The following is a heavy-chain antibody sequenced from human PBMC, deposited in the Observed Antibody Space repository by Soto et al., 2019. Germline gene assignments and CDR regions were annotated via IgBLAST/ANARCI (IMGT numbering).Heavy chain of an antibody. D-gene: IGHD3-16*01. CDR3: ARLLGLRAAEY. CDR2: VYYNENT. Sequence: QIQLHESGPGLVKPSETLSLTCSVSGVSISGSTFYWGWIRQSPGKGLEWIGSVYYNENTYYNPSLASRVTISLQPSKNPFSLNLSSVTAADTAVYYCARLLGLRAAEYWGQGNLLTVSS. CDR1: GVSISGSTFY. J-gene: IGHJ4*02. V-gene: IGHV4-39*01.